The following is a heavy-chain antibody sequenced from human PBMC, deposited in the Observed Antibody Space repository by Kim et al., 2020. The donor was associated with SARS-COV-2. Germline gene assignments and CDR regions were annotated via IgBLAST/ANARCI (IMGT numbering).Heavy chain of an antibody. V-gene: IGHV3-33*01. J-gene: IGHJ4*02. CDR2: IWNDGSKK. CDR3: ARDANSNHDH. D-gene: IGHD1-7*01. Sequence: GGSLRLSCAASGFTLNQYGIHWVRQAPGKGLEWVAVIWNDGSKKYYADSVKGRFTISRDTSKNTVYLQMNSLRAEDTAMYYCARDANSNHDHWGKGTLVTVSS. CDR1: GFTLNQYG.